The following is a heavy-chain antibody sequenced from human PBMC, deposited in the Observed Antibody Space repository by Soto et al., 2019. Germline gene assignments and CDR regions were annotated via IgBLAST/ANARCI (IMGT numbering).Heavy chain of an antibody. Sequence: GGSLRLSCAASGFTFSNAWMNWVRQAPGKGLEWVGRIKSKTDGGTTDYAAPVKGRFTISRDDSKNTLYLQMNSLKTEDTAVYYCTTEGLEDSYYDFWSGYYWFDPWGQGTLVTVSS. CDR3: TTEGLEDSYYDFWSGYYWFDP. CDR2: IKSKTDGGTT. J-gene: IGHJ5*02. D-gene: IGHD3-3*01. CDR1: GFTFSNAW. V-gene: IGHV3-15*07.